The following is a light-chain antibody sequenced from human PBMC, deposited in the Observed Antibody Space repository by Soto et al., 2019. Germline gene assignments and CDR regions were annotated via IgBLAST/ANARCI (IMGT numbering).Light chain of an antibody. CDR1: SSNIGAGFD. J-gene: IGLJ2*01. Sequence: QSVLTQPPSVSGAPGQRVTISCTGSSSNIGAGFDVHWYHQIAGTAPKLLIYGNSNRPSGVPDRFSGSKSGTSASLAITGLQAEDEADYYCQSYDSRLSVVFGGGTKLTVL. V-gene: IGLV1-40*01. CDR2: GNS. CDR3: QSYDSRLSVV.